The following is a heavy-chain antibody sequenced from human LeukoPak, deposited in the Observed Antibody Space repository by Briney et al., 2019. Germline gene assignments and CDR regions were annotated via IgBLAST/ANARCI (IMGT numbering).Heavy chain of an antibody. Sequence: ASVKVSCKASGYTFTSYDINWVRQATGQGLEWMGWMNPNSGNTGYAQKFQGRVTMTRDTSTSTVYMELSSLRSEDTAVYYCARDHDYGDYPDYWGQGTLVTVSS. CDR3: ARDHDYGDYPDY. CDR1: GYTFTSYD. CDR2: MNPNSGNT. J-gene: IGHJ4*02. D-gene: IGHD4-17*01. V-gene: IGHV1-8*01.